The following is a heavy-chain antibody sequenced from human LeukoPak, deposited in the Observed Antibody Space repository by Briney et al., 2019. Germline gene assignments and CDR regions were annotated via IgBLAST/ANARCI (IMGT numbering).Heavy chain of an antibody. Sequence: ASVKVSCKASGYTFTSYDINWVRQAPGQGLEWIGWMNPNSGNTGYAQKFQGRVTMTRNTSISTAYMELSSLRSEDTAVYYCARGRLLWFGEETYIDYWGQGTLVTVSS. CDR1: GYTFTSYD. D-gene: IGHD3-10*01. CDR2: MNPNSGNT. V-gene: IGHV1-8*01. CDR3: ARGRLLWFGEETYIDY. J-gene: IGHJ4*02.